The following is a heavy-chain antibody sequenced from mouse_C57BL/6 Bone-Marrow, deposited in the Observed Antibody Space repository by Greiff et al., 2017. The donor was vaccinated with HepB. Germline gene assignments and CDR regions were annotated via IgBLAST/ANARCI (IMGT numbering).Heavy chain of an antibody. CDR3: ARKGLTGTGFAY. D-gene: IGHD4-1*01. V-gene: IGHV2-2*01. CDR1: GFSLTSYG. Sequence: VKLVESGPGLVQPSQSLSITCTVSGFSLTSYGVHWVRQSPGKGLEWLGVIWSGGSTDYNAAFISRLSISKDNSKSQVFFKMNSLQADDTAIYYCARKGLTGTGFAYWGQGTLVTVSA. J-gene: IGHJ3*01. CDR2: IWSGGST.